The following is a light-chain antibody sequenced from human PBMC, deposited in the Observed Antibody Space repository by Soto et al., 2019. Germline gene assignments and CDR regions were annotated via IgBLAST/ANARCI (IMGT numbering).Light chain of an antibody. CDR1: QSVSNNY. Sequence: VLTQSPGTLSLSPGERATLSCRASQSVSNNYLAWYQQKPGQAPRLLIFGASSRATGIPDRFSGSGSATDFTLTISRLEPEDFAVYYCQQYGSSPFTFGPGTTVDIK. J-gene: IGKJ3*01. CDR2: GAS. V-gene: IGKV3-20*01. CDR3: QQYGSSPFT.